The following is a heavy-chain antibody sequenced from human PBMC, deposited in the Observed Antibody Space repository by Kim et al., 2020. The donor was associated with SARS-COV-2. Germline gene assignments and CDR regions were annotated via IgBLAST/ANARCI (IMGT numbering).Heavy chain of an antibody. J-gene: IGHJ4*02. CDR3: ARGPDTYFDF. Sequence: KDSQKCQGRVTISRDTSATTAYMELSSLRSEDTAVYYCARGPDTYFDFWGQGTLVTVSS. V-gene: IGHV1-3*01. D-gene: IGHD3-9*01.